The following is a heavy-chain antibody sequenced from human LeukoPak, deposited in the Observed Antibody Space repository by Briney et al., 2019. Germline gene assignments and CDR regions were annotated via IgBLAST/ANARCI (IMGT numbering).Heavy chain of an antibody. V-gene: IGHV3-7*03. D-gene: IGHD2-15*01. CDR2: IKQDGSEK. CDR3: ARDRDYSPTWILQH. CDR1: GFTFSSYW. Sequence: GGSLRLSCAASGFTFSSYWMSWVRQAPGKGLEWVANIKQDGSEKYYVDSVKGRFTISRVNAKNSLYLQMNSLRAEDTAVYYCARDRDYSPTWILQHWGQGTLVTVSS. J-gene: IGHJ1*01.